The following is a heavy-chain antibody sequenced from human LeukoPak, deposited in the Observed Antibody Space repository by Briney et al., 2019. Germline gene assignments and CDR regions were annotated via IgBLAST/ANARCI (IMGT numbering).Heavy chain of an antibody. Sequence: ASVTVSCKASGYTFTSYYMHWVRQAPGQGLEWMGIINPSGGSTSYAQKFQGRVTMTRDTSTSTVYMELSSLRSEDTAVYYCARDQVGATTFDYWGQGTLVTVSS. V-gene: IGHV1-46*01. D-gene: IGHD1-26*01. J-gene: IGHJ4*02. CDR2: INPSGGST. CDR1: GYTFTSYY. CDR3: ARDQVGATTFDY.